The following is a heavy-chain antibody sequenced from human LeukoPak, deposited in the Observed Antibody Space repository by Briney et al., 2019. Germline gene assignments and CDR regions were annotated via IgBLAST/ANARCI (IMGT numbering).Heavy chain of an antibody. J-gene: IGHJ4*02. CDR1: SGSISSSSYY. Sequence: SETLSLTSSVSSGSISSSSYYWGWVRHPPGKGLEWIGSMFFTGNAYYNPSLKSRVTISVDTSENQFSLKLSSMTAADTAVYYCARHVVGNYDLLSFDYWGQGTLVTVSS. CDR2: MFFTGNA. D-gene: IGHD1-7*01. V-gene: IGHV4-39*01. CDR3: ARHVVGNYDLLSFDY.